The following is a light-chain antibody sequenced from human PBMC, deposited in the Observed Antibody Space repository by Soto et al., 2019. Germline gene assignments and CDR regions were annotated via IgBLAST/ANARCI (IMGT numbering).Light chain of an antibody. V-gene: IGKV3-11*01. CDR3: QHRSNWPLT. J-gene: IGKJ4*01. Sequence: EVVLTQSPATLSLSPGERATLSCRASQSVSTYLAWYQQKPGQAPRLLIYDASNRATGIPARFSGSGSGTDFTLTISSLEPEDFAIYYCQHRSNWPLTFGGGTKVEIK. CDR2: DAS. CDR1: QSVSTY.